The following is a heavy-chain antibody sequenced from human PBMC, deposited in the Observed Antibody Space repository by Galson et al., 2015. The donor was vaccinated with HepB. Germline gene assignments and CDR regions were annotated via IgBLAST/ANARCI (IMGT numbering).Heavy chain of an antibody. J-gene: IGHJ4*02. D-gene: IGHD2-2*01. CDR2: ISYDGSNK. CDR1: GFTFSSHA. CDR3: ARDRSLVVPAANY. V-gene: IGHV3-30-3*01. Sequence: SLILSCAASGFTFSSHAMHWVRQAPGKGLEWVAVISYDGSNKYYADSVKGRFTISRDNSKNTLYLQMNSLRAEDTAVYYCARDRSLVVPAANYWGQGTLVTVSS.